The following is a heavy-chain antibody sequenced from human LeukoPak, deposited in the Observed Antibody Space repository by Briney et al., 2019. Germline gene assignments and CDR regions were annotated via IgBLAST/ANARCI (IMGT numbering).Heavy chain of an antibody. CDR1: GFTVSSNY. CDR2: IYSGGST. D-gene: IGHD6-13*01. CDR3: ARPGLGIGAADLGDDAFDV. Sequence: GGSLRLSCAASGFTVSSNYMSWVRQAPGKGLEWVSVIYSGGSTYYANSVKGRFTISRDNSRNTLFLELNSLRTDDTSMFFCARPGLGIGAADLGDDAFDVWGQGTMVTVSS. J-gene: IGHJ3*01. V-gene: IGHV3-53*05.